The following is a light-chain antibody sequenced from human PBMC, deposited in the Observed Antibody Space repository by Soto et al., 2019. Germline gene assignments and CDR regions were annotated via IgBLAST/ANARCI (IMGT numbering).Light chain of an antibody. CDR3: SSYSSSSTQVV. CDR2: DVS. Sequence: QSALTQPASASGSPGQSVTISCTGTSSDVGGYNYVSWYQQHPGKAPKLMIYDVSNRPSGVSDRFSGSKSGNTASLTISGRQEEDDADDYCSSYSSSSTQVVFGGGTKLTVL. V-gene: IGLV2-14*01. CDR1: SSDVGGYNY. J-gene: IGLJ2*01.